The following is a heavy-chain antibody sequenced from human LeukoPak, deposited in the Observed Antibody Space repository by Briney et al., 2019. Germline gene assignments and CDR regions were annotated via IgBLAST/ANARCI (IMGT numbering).Heavy chain of an antibody. J-gene: IGHJ4*02. D-gene: IGHD2-2*01. CDR3: TRETVVVATASLGY. Sequence: GGSLRLSCAASGFTFSSYMMRWVRQAPGKGLGWVSRINSDGSTINYADSVKGRFTISRDNAKNTLYLQMDSLRAEDTAVYYCTRETVVVATASLGYWGLGTLVTVSS. CDR2: INSDGSTI. V-gene: IGHV3-74*01. CDR1: GFTFSSYM.